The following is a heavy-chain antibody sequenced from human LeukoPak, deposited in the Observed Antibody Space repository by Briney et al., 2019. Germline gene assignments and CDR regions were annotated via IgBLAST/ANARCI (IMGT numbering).Heavy chain of an antibody. CDR2: IYTSGST. Sequence: SETLSLTCAVSGGSISSGSYYWTWIRQPAGKGLEWIGRIYTSGSTNYNPSLKSRVTISVDTSKNQFSLKLSSVTAADTAVYYCARLKYSSSSIDYWGQGTLVTVSS. CDR3: ARLKYSSSSIDY. D-gene: IGHD6-13*01. J-gene: IGHJ4*02. CDR1: GGSISSGSYY. V-gene: IGHV4-61*02.